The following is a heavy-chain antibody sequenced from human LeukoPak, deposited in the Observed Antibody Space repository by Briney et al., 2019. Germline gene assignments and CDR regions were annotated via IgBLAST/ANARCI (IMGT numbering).Heavy chain of an antibody. D-gene: IGHD3-3*01. CDR3: ATGQTTPVLVDTLHF. CDR2: FDPDNAER. J-gene: IGHJ1*01. Sequence: ASMKVSCKVSESTVTEFSIHWVRQAPGKGLEWMGGFDPDNAERVFARKFQGRVTMTEDTSTNTAYMELTSLGSEDTAVYYCATGQTTPVLVDTLHFWGQGTRVTVSS. CDR1: ESTVTEFS. V-gene: IGHV1-24*01.